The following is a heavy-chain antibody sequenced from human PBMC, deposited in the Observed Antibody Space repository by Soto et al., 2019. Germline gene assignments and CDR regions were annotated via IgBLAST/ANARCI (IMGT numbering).Heavy chain of an antibody. D-gene: IGHD3-9*01. J-gene: IGHJ4*02. V-gene: IGHV4-39*01. CDR3: ARLAYDVLTGYFFDY. Sequence: SETLSLTCTVSGGSISSSSYYWGWIRQPPGKGLEWIGSINYSGSTYYNPSLKSRVTMSVDTSKNQFSLKLSSVTAADTAVYYCARLAYDVLTGYFFDYWGQGTLVTVSS. CDR1: GGSISSSSYY. CDR2: INYSGST.